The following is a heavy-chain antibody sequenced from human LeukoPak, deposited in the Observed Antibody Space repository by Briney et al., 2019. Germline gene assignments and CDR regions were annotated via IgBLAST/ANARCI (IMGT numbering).Heavy chain of an antibody. D-gene: IGHD5-18*01. CDR1: GFTFSSYE. V-gene: IGHV3-48*03. CDR2: ISSSGSTI. CDR3: AARGYTYFFDY. J-gene: IGHJ4*02. Sequence: GGSLRLSCAASGFTFSSYEMNWVRQAPGKGLEWVSYISSSGSTIYYADSVKGRFTISRDNAKNSLYLQMNSLRAEDTAVYYCAARGYTYFFDYWGQGTLVTVSS.